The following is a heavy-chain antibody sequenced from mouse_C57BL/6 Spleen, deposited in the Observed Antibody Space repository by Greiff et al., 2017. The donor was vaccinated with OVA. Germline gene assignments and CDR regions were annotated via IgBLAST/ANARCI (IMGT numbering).Heavy chain of an antibody. J-gene: IGHJ2*01. V-gene: IGHV1-18*01. Sequence: EVKLMESGPELVKPGASVKIPCKASGYTFTDYNMDWVKQSHGKSLEWIGDINPNNGGTIYNQKFKGKATLTVDKSSSTAYMELRSLTSEDTAVYYCARLERAHYGSSYEYFDYWGQGTTLTVSS. CDR1: GYTFTDYN. CDR2: INPNNGGT. CDR3: ARLERAHYGSSYEYFDY. D-gene: IGHD1-1*01.